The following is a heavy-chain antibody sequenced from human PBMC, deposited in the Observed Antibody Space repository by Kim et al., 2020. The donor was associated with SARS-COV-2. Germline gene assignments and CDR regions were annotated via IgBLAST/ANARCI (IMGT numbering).Heavy chain of an antibody. V-gene: IGHV3-20*01. CDR1: GFTFDDYG. Sequence: GGSLRLSCAASGFTFDDYGMSWVRQAPGKGLEWVSGIYWNGGSPGYADSVKGRFTNSRDNAKNSLYLQMNSLRAEDTALYHCARDLVNVGGRWFDPWGQGTLVTVSS. CDR3: ARDLVNVGGRWFDP. J-gene: IGHJ5*02. CDR2: IYWNGGSP. D-gene: IGHD3-10*01.